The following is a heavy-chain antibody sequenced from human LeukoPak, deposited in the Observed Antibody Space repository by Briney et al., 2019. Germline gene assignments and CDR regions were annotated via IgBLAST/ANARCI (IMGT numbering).Heavy chain of an antibody. CDR1: GASLSSHY. V-gene: IGHV4-59*11. Sequence: SETLSLTCIVTGASLSSHYWCWIRQTPGTGLEGIGDIYDRGSSTYNPSLKSRVSISVDTSRNQFSLNLRSVTAADTAVYYCAKIEVGRFDPWGQGTLVTVSS. CDR2: IYDRGSS. J-gene: IGHJ5*02. D-gene: IGHD1-26*01. CDR3: AKIEVGRFDP.